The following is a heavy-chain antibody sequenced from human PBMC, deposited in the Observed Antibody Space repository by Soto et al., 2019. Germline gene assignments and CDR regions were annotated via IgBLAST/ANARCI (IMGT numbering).Heavy chain of an antibody. Sequence: SETLSLTCIVSGGSISSGGYYWSWIRQHPGKGLEWIGYIYYSGSTYYNQSLKSRVTISVDTSKNQFSLKLSSVTAADTAVYYCARECYGDYVCAFDIWGQGTMVT. CDR3: ARECYGDYVCAFDI. D-gene: IGHD4-17*01. CDR2: IYYSGST. CDR1: GGSISSGGYY. V-gene: IGHV4-31*03. J-gene: IGHJ3*02.